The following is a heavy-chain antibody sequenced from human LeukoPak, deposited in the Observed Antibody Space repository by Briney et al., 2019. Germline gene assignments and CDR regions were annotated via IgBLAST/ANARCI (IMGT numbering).Heavy chain of an antibody. V-gene: IGHV3-64*01. D-gene: IGHD1-26*01. CDR1: GFTFTTYA. Sequence: GGSLRLSCSASGFTFTTYAMHWVRQAPGKGLDYVSAITSNGGSTYYANSVKGRFTISRDNSKNTLYLQMGSLRTEDMAVYYCARGPLGFGMDVWGQGTTVTVSS. CDR2: ITSNGGST. CDR3: ARGPLGFGMDV. J-gene: IGHJ6*02.